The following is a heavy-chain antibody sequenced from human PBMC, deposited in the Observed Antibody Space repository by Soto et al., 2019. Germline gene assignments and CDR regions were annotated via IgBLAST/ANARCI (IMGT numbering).Heavy chain of an antibody. CDR1: GGSISSSNW. D-gene: IGHD3-16*01. Sequence: TSETLSLTCAVSGGSISSSNWWSWVRQPPGKGLEWIGEIYHGGSTNYNPSLKSRVTISVDKSKNQFSLKLSSVTAADTAVYYCARDVRGRPMAATRYYYGMDVWGQGTTVTVSS. CDR2: IYHGGST. J-gene: IGHJ6*02. CDR3: ARDVRGRPMAATRYYYGMDV. V-gene: IGHV4-4*02.